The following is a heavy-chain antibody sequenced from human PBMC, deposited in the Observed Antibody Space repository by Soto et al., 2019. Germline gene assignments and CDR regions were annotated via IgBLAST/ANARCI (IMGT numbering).Heavy chain of an antibody. D-gene: IGHD6-13*01. CDR3: ARDTRLEAAAGPSWFDP. Sequence: ASVKVSCKASGYTFTSYGISWVLQAPGQGLEWMGWISAYNGNTNYAQKLQGRVTMTTDTSTSTAYMGLRSLRSDDTAVYYCARDTRLEAAAGPSWFDPWGQGTLVTVSS. J-gene: IGHJ5*02. CDR2: ISAYNGNT. CDR1: GYTFTSYG. V-gene: IGHV1-18*04.